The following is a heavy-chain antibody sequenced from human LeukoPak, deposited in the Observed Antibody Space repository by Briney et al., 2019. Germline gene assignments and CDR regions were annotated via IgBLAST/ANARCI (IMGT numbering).Heavy chain of an antibody. CDR3: ARDLDVVVPAAIGSWFDP. J-gene: IGHJ5*02. D-gene: IGHD2-2*01. Sequence: PSETLSLTCAVYGGSFSGYYWSWIRQPPGKGLEWIGEINHSGSTNYNPSLKSRVTISVDTSKNQFSLKLSSVTAADTAVYYCARDLDVVVPAAIGSWFDPWGQGTLVTVSS. V-gene: IGHV4-34*01. CDR1: GGSFSGYY. CDR2: INHSGST.